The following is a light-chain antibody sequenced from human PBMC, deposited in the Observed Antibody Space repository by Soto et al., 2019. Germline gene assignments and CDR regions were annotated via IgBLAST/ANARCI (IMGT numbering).Light chain of an antibody. Sequence: DIQMTQSPSTLSASVGDRVIITCRASQTISSWLAWYQQKPGKAPKLLIYAASTLQSGIPSRLSGSGSGTDFTRTISSLQPEDFATCYCQQFNSYPLTSGGGTKVDIK. CDR2: AAS. CDR1: QTISSW. CDR3: QQFNSYPLT. V-gene: IGKV1-5*01. J-gene: IGKJ4*02.